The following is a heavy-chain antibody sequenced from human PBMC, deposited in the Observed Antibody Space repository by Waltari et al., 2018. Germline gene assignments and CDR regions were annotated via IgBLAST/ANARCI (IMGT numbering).Heavy chain of an antibody. CDR1: GGSISSYY. D-gene: IGHD3-9*01. J-gene: IGHJ4*02. Sequence: QVQLQESGPGLVKPSETLSLTCTGSGGSISSYYWSWIRQPAGKGLEWIGRIYTSGSPNYNPSLKSRVTMSVDTSKNQFSLKLSSVTAADTAVYYCASTTQRYFDWIFDYWGQGTLVTVSS. CDR2: IYTSGSP. V-gene: IGHV4-4*07. CDR3: ASTTQRYFDWIFDY.